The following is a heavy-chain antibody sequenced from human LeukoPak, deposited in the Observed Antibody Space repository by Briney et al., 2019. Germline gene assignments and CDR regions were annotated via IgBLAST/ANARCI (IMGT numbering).Heavy chain of an antibody. CDR2: ISSSSSYI. J-gene: IGHJ4*02. CDR3: ARDPGPSTIFGVVI. D-gene: IGHD3-3*01. CDR1: GFTFSSYS. V-gene: IGHV3-21*01. Sequence: GGSLRLSCAASGFTFSSYSMNWVRQAPGKGLEWVSSISSSSSYIYYADSVKGRFTISRDNAKNSLYLQMNSLRAEDTAVYYCARDPGPSTIFGVVIWGQGTLVTVSS.